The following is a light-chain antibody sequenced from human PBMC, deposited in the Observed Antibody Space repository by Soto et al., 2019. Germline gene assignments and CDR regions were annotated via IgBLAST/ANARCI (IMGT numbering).Light chain of an antibody. CDR3: QQYGSSPPIT. J-gene: IGKJ5*01. CDR2: GAS. CDR1: QSVSSTY. Sequence: VLTQSPGTLSVSPGDRATLSCRGSQSVSSTYLAWYQQKPCQAPRLLIYGASSRATGIPDRFSGSGSGTDFTLTISRLEPEDFAVYYCQQYGSSPPITCGQGTRLEIK. V-gene: IGKV3-20*01.